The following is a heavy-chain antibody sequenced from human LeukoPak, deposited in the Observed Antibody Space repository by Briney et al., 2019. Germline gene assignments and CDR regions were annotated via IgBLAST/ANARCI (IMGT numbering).Heavy chain of an antibody. CDR2: INPNSGGT. V-gene: IGHV1-2*06. CDR1: GYTFTGYY. Sequence: ASVKVSCKASGYTFTGYYMHWVRQAPGQGLEWMGRINPNSGGTNYAQKFQGRVTMTRDTSISTAYMELSSLRSEDTAVYYCARGGIAVAGEPYYFDYWGQGTLVTVSS. CDR3: ARGGIAVAGEPYYFDY. J-gene: IGHJ4*02. D-gene: IGHD6-19*01.